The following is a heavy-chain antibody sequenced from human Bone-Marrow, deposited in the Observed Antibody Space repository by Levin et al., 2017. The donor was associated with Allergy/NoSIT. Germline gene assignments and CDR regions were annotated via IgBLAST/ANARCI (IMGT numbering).Heavy chain of an antibody. Sequence: SLKISCAASGFTFDDYAMHWVRQAPGKGLEWVSYITWNSDTVGYADSVKGRFTIPRDNAKNSLYLQMNSLRAEDTALYYCAKASTVVTPRGWFDRWGQGTLVTVSS. CDR1: GFTFDDYA. J-gene: IGHJ5*02. CDR2: ITWNSDTV. CDR3: AKASTVVTPRGWFDR. D-gene: IGHD4-23*01. V-gene: IGHV3-9*01.